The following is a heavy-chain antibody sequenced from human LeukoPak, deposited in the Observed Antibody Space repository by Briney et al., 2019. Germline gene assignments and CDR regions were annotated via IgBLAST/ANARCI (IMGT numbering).Heavy chain of an antibody. Sequence: GGSLRLSCAASGFPFSDYAMTWVRQAPGKGLEWVAAISPSASHRYYADFVGGRFTISRDNTKNSLYLQMNSLRVEDTAVFYCARDQYDTWSRRGNFDSWGQGTLVIVSS. D-gene: IGHD3-3*01. J-gene: IGHJ4*02. CDR2: ISPSASHR. CDR1: GFPFSDYA. V-gene: IGHV3-21*04. CDR3: ARDQYDTWSRRGNFDS.